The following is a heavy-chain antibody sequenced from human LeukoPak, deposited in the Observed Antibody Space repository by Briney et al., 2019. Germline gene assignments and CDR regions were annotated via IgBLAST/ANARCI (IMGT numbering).Heavy chain of an antibody. D-gene: IGHD1-26*01. Sequence: SVKVSCKASGGTFSSYAISWVRQAPGQGLEWMGGIIPIFGTANYAQKFQGRVTITADKSTSTAYMELSSLRSEDTAVYYCVRGSVGAAYYYYYMDVWGKGTTVTISS. CDR1: GGTFSSYA. CDR2: IIPIFGTA. J-gene: IGHJ6*03. CDR3: VRGSVGAAYYYYYMDV. V-gene: IGHV1-69*06.